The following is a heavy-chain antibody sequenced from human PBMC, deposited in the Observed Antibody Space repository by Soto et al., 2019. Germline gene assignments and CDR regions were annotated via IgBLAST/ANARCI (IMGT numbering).Heavy chain of an antibody. V-gene: IGHV4-31*03. CDR1: GGSISGGYY. CDR3: ARAVVATTRAFDI. J-gene: IGHJ3*02. D-gene: IGHD2-15*01. Sequence: SETLSLTCTVSGGSISGGYYWSWIRQYPGKGLEWIGYSYYSGSTYYHPSLKSRVTISIDTSKNQFSLTLSSVTAADTAVYFCARAVVATTRAFDIWGQGTMVTVSS. CDR2: SYYSGST.